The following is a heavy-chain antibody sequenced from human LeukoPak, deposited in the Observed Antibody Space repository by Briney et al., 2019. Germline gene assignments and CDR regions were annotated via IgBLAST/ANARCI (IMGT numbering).Heavy chain of an antibody. Sequence: SETLSLTCTVSGGSISSYYWSWIRQPPGKGLEWIGYIYHSGSTYYNPSLKSRVTISVDRSKNQFSLKLSSVTAADTAVYYCARESASGYFDYWGQGTLVTVSS. J-gene: IGHJ4*02. V-gene: IGHV4-59*12. D-gene: IGHD6-25*01. CDR3: ARESASGYFDY. CDR2: IYHSGST. CDR1: GGSISSYY.